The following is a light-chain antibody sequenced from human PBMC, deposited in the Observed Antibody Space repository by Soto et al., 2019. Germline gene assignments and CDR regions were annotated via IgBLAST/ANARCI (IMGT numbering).Light chain of an antibody. CDR3: QLRSFWPVS. CDR2: DAS. Sequence: ESEMAQSGATLALFPGERATLSCRASQSVNNYLHWYQQRPGQAPRLLIFDASNRATGIPPRFGGSGSATDFTLTISSLEPEDFAVYYCQLRSFWPVSFGQGTRLEIK. V-gene: IGKV3-11*01. J-gene: IGKJ5*01. CDR1: QSVNNY.